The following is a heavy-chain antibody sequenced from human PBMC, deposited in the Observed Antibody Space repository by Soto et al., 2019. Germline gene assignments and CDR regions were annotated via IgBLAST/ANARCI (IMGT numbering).Heavy chain of an antibody. Sequence: GSLILSCAASGFTVSSNYMSWVRQAPGKGLEWVSVIYSGGSTYYADSVKGRFTISRDNSKNTLYLQMNSLRAEDTAVYYCAATSGYYYDSSGYLDWGQGTLVTVSS. CDR2: IYSGGST. CDR3: AATSGYYYDSSGYLD. J-gene: IGHJ4*02. CDR1: GFTVSSNY. V-gene: IGHV3-66*01. D-gene: IGHD3-22*01.